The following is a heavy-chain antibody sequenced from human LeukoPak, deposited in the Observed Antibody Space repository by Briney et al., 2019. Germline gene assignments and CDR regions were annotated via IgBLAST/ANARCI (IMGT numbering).Heavy chain of an antibody. V-gene: IGHV4-34*01. CDR3: AYASAVALDY. J-gene: IGHJ4*02. D-gene: IGHD6-19*01. CDR2: INHSGST. CDR1: GGSFSGYY. Sequence: EPSETLSLTCAVYGGSFSGYYWSWIRQPPGKGLEWIGEINHSGSTNYNPSLKSRVTISVDTSKNQFSLKLGSVTAADTAVYYCAYASAVALDYWGQGTLVTVSS.